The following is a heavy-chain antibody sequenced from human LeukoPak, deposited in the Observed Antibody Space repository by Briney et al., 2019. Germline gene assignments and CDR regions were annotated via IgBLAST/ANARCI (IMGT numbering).Heavy chain of an antibody. Sequence: SETLSLTCTVSGGSISSSSYYWGWIRQPPGKGLEWIGYIYYSGSTYYNPSLKSRVIMSVDTSKNQFSLNVSSVTGADTAVYYCARDGGYGSGTYFFKYWGQGTLVTVSS. J-gene: IGHJ4*02. CDR2: IYYSGST. CDR3: ARDGGYGSGTYFFKY. CDR1: GGSISSSSYY. D-gene: IGHD3-10*01. V-gene: IGHV4-31*03.